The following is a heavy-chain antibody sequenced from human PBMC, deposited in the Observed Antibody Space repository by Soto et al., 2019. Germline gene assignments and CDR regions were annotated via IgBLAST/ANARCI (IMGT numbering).Heavy chain of an antibody. J-gene: IGHJ6*02. CDR1: RFTSSNAW. CDR3: TIGRTYYYYGMDV. V-gene: IGHV3-15*07. Sequence: PGGSPRLSCAASRFTSSNAWMNWVRQAPGKGLEWVGRIKSKTDGGTTDYAAPVKGRFTISTDDSKNTLYLQMNSLKTEDTAVYYCTIGRTYYYYGMDVWGQGTTVTVSS. CDR2: IKSKTDGGTT.